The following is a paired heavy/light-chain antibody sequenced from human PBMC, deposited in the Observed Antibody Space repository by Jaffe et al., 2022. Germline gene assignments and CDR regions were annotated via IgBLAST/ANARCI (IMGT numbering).Heavy chain of an antibody. CDR2: IYYSGGT. CDR3: ARLGRSSSNWFDP. J-gene: IGHJ5*02. CDR1: GGSISSSSYY. Sequence: QLQLQESGPGLVKPSETLSLICTVSGGSISSSSYYWGWIRQPPGKGLEWIGSIYYSGGTYYNPSLKSRLTISVDTSKNQFSLKLSSVTAADTAVYYCARLGRSSSNWFDPWGQGTLVTVSS. V-gene: IGHV4-39*01. D-gene: IGHD6-6*01.
Light chain of an antibody. J-gene: IGLJ1*01. CDR1: SSDVGTYNL. CDR2: EGS. Sequence: QSALTQPASVSGSPGQSITISCTGTSSDVGTYNLVSWYQQHPGKAPKLMIYEGSQRPSGVSNRFSGSKSGNTASLTISGLQAEDEADYYCCSYAGSSTYVFGTGTKVTVL. V-gene: IGLV2-23*01. CDR3: CSYAGSSTYV.